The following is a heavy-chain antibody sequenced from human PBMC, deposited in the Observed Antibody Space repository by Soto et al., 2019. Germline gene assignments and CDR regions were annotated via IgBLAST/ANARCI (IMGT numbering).Heavy chain of an antibody. CDR1: GFTFSSYA. D-gene: IGHD5-18*01. Sequence: PGGSLRLSCAASGFTFSSYAMHWVRQAPGKGLEWVAVISYDGSNKYYADSVKGRFTISRDNSKNTLYLQMNSLRAEDTAVYYCARDLGSYGYEPYYYYYGMDVWGQGTTVTVSS. CDR3: ARDLGSYGYEPYYYYYGMDV. V-gene: IGHV3-30-3*01. CDR2: ISYDGSNK. J-gene: IGHJ6*02.